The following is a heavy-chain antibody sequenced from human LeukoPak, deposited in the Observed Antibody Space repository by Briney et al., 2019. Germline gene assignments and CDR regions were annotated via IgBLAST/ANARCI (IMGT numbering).Heavy chain of an antibody. CDR3: TSWGDTTAEYFQR. Sequence: GGSLRLSCVVPRFTFNRCWMNWVRQAPGKGLEWVAHINPDGRDTYYVDSVKGRFTISRDNAQNSMYLQMNSLRVEDTAVYYCTSWGDTTAEYFQRWGQGTLVTVSS. CDR1: RFTFNRCW. CDR2: INPDGRDT. J-gene: IGHJ1*01. V-gene: IGHV3-7*01. D-gene: IGHD2-21*02.